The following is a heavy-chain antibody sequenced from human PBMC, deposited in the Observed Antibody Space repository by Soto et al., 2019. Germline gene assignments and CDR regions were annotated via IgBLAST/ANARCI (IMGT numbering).Heavy chain of an antibody. V-gene: IGHV4-4*02. CDR1: GGSISSSNW. D-gene: IGHD6-19*01. Sequence: PSETLSLTCAVYGGSISSSNWWSWVRQPPGKGLEWIGEIYHGGSTEYNPSLKSRVTISVDKSKNQFSLKLTSVTAADTAMYFSPRDRIEVDDTAEFDCWGQGTLVTVSS. J-gene: IGHJ4*02. CDR3: PRDRIEVDDTAEFDC. CDR2: IYHGGST.